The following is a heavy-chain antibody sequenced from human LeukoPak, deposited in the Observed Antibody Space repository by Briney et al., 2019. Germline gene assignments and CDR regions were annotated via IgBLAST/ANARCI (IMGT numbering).Heavy chain of an antibody. V-gene: IGHV1-18*01. CDR3: AGTMVRGVIGY. CDR1: LYTFTSYG. Sequence: ASVKVSCKASLYTFTSYGIRWVRPAPGQGLEWMGWISAYNGNTNYAQKLQGRVTMTTDTSTSTAYMELRSLRSDDTAVYCCAGTMVRGVIGYWGEGTLVTVSS. D-gene: IGHD3-10*01. CDR2: ISAYNGNT. J-gene: IGHJ4*02.